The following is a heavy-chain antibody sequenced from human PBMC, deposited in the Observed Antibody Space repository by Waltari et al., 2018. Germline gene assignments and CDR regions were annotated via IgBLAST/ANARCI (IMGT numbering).Heavy chain of an antibody. D-gene: IGHD1-7*01. CDR1: GYTFTSYD. V-gene: IGHV1-8*03. J-gene: IGHJ6*03. CDR3: ARGRRGRGLELRYYYYYMDV. CDR2: MNPNSGHT. Sequence: QVQLVQSGAEVKKPGASVKVSCQASGYTFTSYDINWVRQATGQGLEWMGWMNPNSGHTGYAQKFQGRGTITRNTPRSTAYMGLSSLRSEDTAVYYCARGRRGRGLELRYYYYYMDVWGKGTTVTVSS.